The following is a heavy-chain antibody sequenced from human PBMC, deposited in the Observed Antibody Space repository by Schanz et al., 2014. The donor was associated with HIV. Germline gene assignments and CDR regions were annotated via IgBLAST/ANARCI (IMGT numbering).Heavy chain of an antibody. CDR2: IKQDGSEK. CDR1: GFTFSRYW. V-gene: IGHV3-7*01. D-gene: IGHD5-18*01. Sequence: EVQLVESGGGLVQPGGSLRLSCAASGFTFSRYWMSWVRQAPGKGLEWVANIKQDGSEKHYVASVKGRFTISRDNAKNMTFLQMNSLRAEDTAVYYCARGEPRTWTQVSISSDFDYWGQGNLLTVSS. J-gene: IGHJ4*02. CDR3: ARGEPRTWTQVSISSDFDY.